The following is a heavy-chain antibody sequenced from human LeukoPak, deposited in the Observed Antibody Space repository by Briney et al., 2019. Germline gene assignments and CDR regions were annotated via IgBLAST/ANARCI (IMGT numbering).Heavy chain of an antibody. D-gene: IGHD3-9*01. CDR2: IYYSGST. V-gene: IGHV4-59*08. Sequence: SETLSLTCTVSGGSISSYYWSWIRQPPGKGLERIGYIYYSGSTNYNPSLKSRVTISVDTSKNQFSLKLSSVSAADTAVYYCARHSPYYDILTGYYSYYFDYWGQGTLVTVSS. J-gene: IGHJ4*02. CDR3: ARHSPYYDILTGYYSYYFDY. CDR1: GGSISSYY.